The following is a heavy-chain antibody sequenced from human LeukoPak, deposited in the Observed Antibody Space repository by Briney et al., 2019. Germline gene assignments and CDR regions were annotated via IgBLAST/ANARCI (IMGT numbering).Heavy chain of an antibody. CDR1: GFTFSSYA. CDR2: ISGSGGST. Sequence: GGSLRLSCAASGFTFSSYAMSWVRQAPGKGLEWVSAISGSGGSTYYADSVKGRFTISRDNSKNTLYLQMNSLSAEDTAVYYCAVDWLYGDMDYWGQGTLVTVSS. J-gene: IGHJ4*02. CDR3: AVDWLYGDMDY. D-gene: IGHD3-9*01. V-gene: IGHV3-23*01.